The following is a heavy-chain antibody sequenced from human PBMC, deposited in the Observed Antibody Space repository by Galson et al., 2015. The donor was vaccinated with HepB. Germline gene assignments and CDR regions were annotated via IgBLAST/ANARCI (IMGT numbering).Heavy chain of an antibody. CDR3: ARGPRGVRRNDAFDI. V-gene: IGHV1-2*02. J-gene: IGHJ3*02. Sequence: SVKVSCKASGYTFTGYYMHWVRQAPGQGLEWMGWINPNSGGTNYAQKFQGRVTMTRDTSISTAYMELSRLRSDDTAVYYCARGPRGVRRNDAFDIWGQGTMVTVSS. CDR1: GYTFTGYY. CDR2: INPNSGGT. D-gene: IGHD3-10*01.